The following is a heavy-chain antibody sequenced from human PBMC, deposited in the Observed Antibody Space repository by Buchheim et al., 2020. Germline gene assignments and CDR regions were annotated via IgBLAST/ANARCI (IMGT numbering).Heavy chain of an antibody. D-gene: IGHD5-12*01. CDR2: IGSGGNT. V-gene: IGHV3-23*01. J-gene: IGHJ4*02. Sequence: EVQLLELGGGLVQLGGSLRLSCAASGFTISSFAMRWVRQAPGKGLEWVSTIGSGGNTYSADSVKGRFTTSGDNSKNTPCVQMHSLRAEDTAVYYCAKGGPSSLYYFDYWGQGTL. CDR1: GFTISSFA. CDR3: AKGGPSSLYYFDY.